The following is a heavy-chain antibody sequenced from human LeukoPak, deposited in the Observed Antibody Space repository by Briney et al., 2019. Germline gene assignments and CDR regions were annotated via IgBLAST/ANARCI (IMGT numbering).Heavy chain of an antibody. CDR1: GYTFTGYY. J-gene: IGHJ6*03. CDR3: ARDERAYYYMDV. CDR2: INPNSGGT. Sequence: ASVKVSCKASGYTFTGYYMHWVRQAPGQGLEWMGRINPNSGGTNYAQKFQGRVTMTRDTSTSTAYMELSRLRSDDTAVYYCARDERAYYYMDVWGKGTTVTVSS. V-gene: IGHV1-2*06.